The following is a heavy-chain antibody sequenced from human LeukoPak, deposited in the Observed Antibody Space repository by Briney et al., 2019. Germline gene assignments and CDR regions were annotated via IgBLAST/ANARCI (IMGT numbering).Heavy chain of an antibody. CDR1: GGSISSSSYY. CDR3: ASSIIRVDDLSPVDY. CDR2: IFHGGST. D-gene: IGHD3-16*02. J-gene: IGHJ4*02. Sequence: PSETLSLTCTVSGGSISSSSYYWGWIRQPPGKGLEWIWEIFHGGSTNYNPSLKNRVTISIDKSKNQFSLKLTSVTAADTAVYYCASSIIRVDDLSPVDYWGRGTLVTVSS. V-gene: IGHV4-39*07.